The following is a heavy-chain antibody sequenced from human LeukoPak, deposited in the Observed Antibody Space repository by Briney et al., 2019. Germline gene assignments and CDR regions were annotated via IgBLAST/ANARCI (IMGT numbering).Heavy chain of an antibody. J-gene: IGHJ4*02. V-gene: IGHV4-59*12. CDR3: AREGPDTAKLDY. Sequence: SETLSLTCTVSGSSISSDYWSWIRQPPGKGLEWIGYIYYSGNTNYNPSSMSRLTISLDASNSQYSLKFISVTAADTTVYYCAREGPDTAKLDYWGAGTLVTVSP. CDR1: GSSISSDY. CDR2: IYYSGNT. D-gene: IGHD5-18*01.